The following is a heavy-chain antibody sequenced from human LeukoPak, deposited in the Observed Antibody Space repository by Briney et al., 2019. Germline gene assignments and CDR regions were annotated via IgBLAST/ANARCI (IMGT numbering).Heavy chain of an antibody. CDR2: INPNSGGT. J-gene: IGHJ4*02. D-gene: IGHD4-11*01. CDR3: ARVDDYSYYFDY. V-gene: IGHV1-2*02. Sequence: ASVKVSCKASGYTFTGYYMHWVRQAPGQGLEWMGWINPNSGGTNYAQKFQGRVTMTRDTSISTAYMELSRLRPDDTAVYYCARVDDYSYYFDYWGQGTLVTVSS. CDR1: GYTFTGYY.